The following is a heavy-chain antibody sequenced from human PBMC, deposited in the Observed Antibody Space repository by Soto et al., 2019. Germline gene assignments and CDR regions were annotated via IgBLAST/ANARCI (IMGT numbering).Heavy chain of an antibody. J-gene: IGHJ6*02. Sequence: GGSLRLSCAASGFTVSSNYMSWVRQAPGKGLEWISIIYSAGNTYYADSVKGRFTISGDNSKNTLYLQMNSLGAEDTAVYYCARDFVVGGPTINYYYGMDVWGQGTTVTVSS. D-gene: IGHD1-26*01. CDR1: GFTVSSNY. V-gene: IGHV3-66*01. CDR3: ARDFVVGGPTINYYYGMDV. CDR2: IYSAGNT.